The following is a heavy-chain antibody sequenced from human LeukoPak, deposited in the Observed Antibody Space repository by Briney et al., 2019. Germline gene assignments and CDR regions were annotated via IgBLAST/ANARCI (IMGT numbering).Heavy chain of an antibody. J-gene: IGHJ4*02. Sequence: PGGSLRLSCPASGFTFNSYSMNWVRQAPGKRLEWVSYMSSSSTTINYADSVKGRFTISRDNAKNSLYLQMNSLRAEDTAVYYCARGEWALFDYWGQGTLVTVSS. CDR3: ARGEWALFDY. CDR2: MSSSSTTI. V-gene: IGHV3-48*01. D-gene: IGHD2-15*01. CDR1: GFTFNSYS.